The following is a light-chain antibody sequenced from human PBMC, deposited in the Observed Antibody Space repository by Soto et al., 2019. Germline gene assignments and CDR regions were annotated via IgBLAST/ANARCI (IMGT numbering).Light chain of an antibody. CDR3: TAYTGRSTLV. CDR2: EVR. CDR1: MRDVGAYIL. Sequence: QSVLTQPASVSGSAGQSITISCSGTMRDVGAYILVSWYQQHPGTAPKLIIYEVRNRPSGISTRFSGSRSDNTASLTISGLQPEDDGDYYCTAYTGRSTLVFGGGTKLTVL. V-gene: IGLV2-14*01. J-gene: IGLJ3*02.